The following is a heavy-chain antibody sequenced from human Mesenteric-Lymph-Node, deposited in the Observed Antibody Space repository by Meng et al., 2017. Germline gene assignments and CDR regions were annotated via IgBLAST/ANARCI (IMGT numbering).Heavy chain of an antibody. CDR2: INPNSGGT. J-gene: IGHJ5*02. Sequence: ASVKVSCKASGYTFTGYYMHWVRQAPGQGLEWMGRINPNSGGTNYAQKFQGRVTMTRDTSISTAYMELSRLRSDDTAVYYCARDGGDGYNYAWFDPWGQGTLVTVSS. CDR3: ARDGGDGYNYAWFDP. V-gene: IGHV1-2*06. D-gene: IGHD5-24*01. CDR1: GYTFTGYY.